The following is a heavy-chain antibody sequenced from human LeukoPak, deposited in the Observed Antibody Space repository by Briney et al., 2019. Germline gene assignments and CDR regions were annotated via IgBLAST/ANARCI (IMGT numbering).Heavy chain of an antibody. CDR1: GFTFSSYP. V-gene: IGHV3-30-3*01. Sequence: PGGSLRLSCAASGFTFSSYPLHWVRQAPGKGLEWVALISYDGSNKYYADSVKGRFTISRDNSKNTLYLQMNSLRAEDTAVYYCAKEGAGMVYAIGSDYWGQGTLVTVSS. CDR2: ISYDGSNK. J-gene: IGHJ4*02. D-gene: IGHD2-8*01. CDR3: AKEGAGMVYAIGSDY.